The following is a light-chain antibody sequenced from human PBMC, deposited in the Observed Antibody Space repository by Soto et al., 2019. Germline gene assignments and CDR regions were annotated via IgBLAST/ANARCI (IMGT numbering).Light chain of an antibody. Sequence: DIQMTQSPSSLSASIGDRVTITCRASRGINTYVNWYQKKPGRAPKLLIYKASVLETVAPSRFSGTGSGTEFTLTINGLQPDDFATYYCQQYSSYSPITFGQGTRLENK. V-gene: IGKV1-5*03. CDR2: KAS. J-gene: IGKJ5*01. CDR1: RGINTY. CDR3: QQYSSYSPIT.